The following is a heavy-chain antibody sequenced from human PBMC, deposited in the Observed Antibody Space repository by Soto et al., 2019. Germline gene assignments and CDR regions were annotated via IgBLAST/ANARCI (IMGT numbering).Heavy chain of an antibody. J-gene: IGHJ4*02. CDR2: IYYSGRT. CDR3: ARDRGRVANSDH. Sequence: QVQLQESGPGLVKPSETLSLTCTVSGGSVSSGSYYWSWIRQPPGKGLEWIGNIYYSGRTTYNPSFKNRVTISVDTSKNQFSLNMTSVTAADTAVYSCARDRGRVANSDHWGQGALVTVSS. D-gene: IGHD2-15*01. CDR1: GGSVSSGSYY. V-gene: IGHV4-61*01.